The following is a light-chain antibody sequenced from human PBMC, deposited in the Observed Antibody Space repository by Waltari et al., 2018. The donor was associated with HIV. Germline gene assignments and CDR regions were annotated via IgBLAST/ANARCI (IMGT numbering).Light chain of an antibody. J-gene: IGLJ1*01. CDR3: AAWNDRLSGYV. Sequence: QSVLTQSPSASGTPGQRVTISCSGSSSNIGHNYVYWYQQLPGTAPKLRIYTNNHRPSGVPDRFAGSKSGTSASLAISGLRSEDEADYYCAAWNDRLSGYVFGTGTKVTV. CDR2: TNN. CDR1: SSNIGHNY. V-gene: IGLV1-47*01.